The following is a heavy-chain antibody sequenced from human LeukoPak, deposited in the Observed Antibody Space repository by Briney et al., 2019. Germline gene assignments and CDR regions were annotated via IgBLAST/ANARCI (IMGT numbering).Heavy chain of an antibody. CDR2: ISSSGSTI. V-gene: IGHV3-11*01. CDR3: AREQANTHGSDAFDI. D-gene: IGHD1-26*01. CDR1: GFTFSDYY. J-gene: IGHJ3*02. Sequence: PGGSLRLSCAASGFTFSDYYMSWIRQAPGKGLEWVSYISSSGSTIYYADSVKGRFTISRDNAKNSLYLQMNSLRAEDTAVYYCAREQANTHGSDAFDIWGQGTMVTVSS.